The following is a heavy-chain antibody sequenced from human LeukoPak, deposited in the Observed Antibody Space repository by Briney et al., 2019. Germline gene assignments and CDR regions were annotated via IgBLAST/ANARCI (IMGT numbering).Heavy chain of an antibody. CDR1: GFTLSSYG. J-gene: IGHJ4*02. D-gene: IGHD5-24*01. CDR3: ASSMAYNCLDY. CDR2: IWNDGSNY. V-gene: IGHV3-33*01. Sequence: GRSRRPSRAAAGFTLSSYGMHWDRQAPANGMEWVAGIWNDGSNYYYADSVTGRFTISRDNAKNTLYLQRNSLRPEDTAVYYCASSMAYNCLDYWGQGTLVTVSS.